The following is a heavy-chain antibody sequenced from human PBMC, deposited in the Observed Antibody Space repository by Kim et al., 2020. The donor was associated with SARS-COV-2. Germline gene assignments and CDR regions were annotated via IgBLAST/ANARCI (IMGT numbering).Heavy chain of an antibody. CDR2: INPDGTST. J-gene: IGHJ4*02. CDR3: ARDHSPISYGFLGAR. CDR1: GFTFSTYW. Sequence: GGSLRLSCAASGFTFSTYWMHWVRQAPGKGLVWVSRINPDGTSTNYADSVKGRFSVSRDNAKNTLYLQMNSLRAEDTAVYYCARDHSPISYGFLGARWGQGTPVTVPS. D-gene: IGHD5-18*01. V-gene: IGHV3-74*01.